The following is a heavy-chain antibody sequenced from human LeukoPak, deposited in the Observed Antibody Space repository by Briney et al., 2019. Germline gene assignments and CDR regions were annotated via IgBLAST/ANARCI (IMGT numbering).Heavy chain of an antibody. V-gene: IGHV3-74*03. Sequence: PGGSLRLSCAASGFTFSSYWMHWVRQAPGKGLVWVSRISTDGTYTEYADSVKGRFTISRDNAKDTLYLQVNSLRAEDTAVYYCAKDKATVTTRDWFDPWGQGSLVTVSS. D-gene: IGHD4-17*01. CDR3: AKDKATVTTRDWFDP. J-gene: IGHJ5*02. CDR1: GFTFSSYW. CDR2: ISTDGTYT.